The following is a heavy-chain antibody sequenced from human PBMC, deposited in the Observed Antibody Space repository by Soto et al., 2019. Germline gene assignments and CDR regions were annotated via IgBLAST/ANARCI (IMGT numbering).Heavy chain of an antibody. CDR2: ISSSGSTI. CDR3: ARDISPRDGYAY. Sequence: PGGSLRLSCAASGFTFSIYEMNWVRPAPGKGLEWVSYISSSGSTIYYADSVKGRFTISRDNAKNSLYLQMNSLRAEDTAVYYCARDISPRDGYAYWGQGTLVTVSS. CDR1: GFTFSIYE. V-gene: IGHV3-48*03. J-gene: IGHJ4*02. D-gene: IGHD5-12*01.